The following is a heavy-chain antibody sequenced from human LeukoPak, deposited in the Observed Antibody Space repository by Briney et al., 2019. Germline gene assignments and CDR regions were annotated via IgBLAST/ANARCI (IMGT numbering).Heavy chain of an antibody. J-gene: IGHJ4*02. CDR1: GFTFINYW. D-gene: IGHD6-13*01. CDR2: IKQDGSEK. Sequence: GGSLRLSCAASGFTFINYWMSWVRQAPGKGLEWVANIKQDGSEKYYVDSVKDRFTISRDNAKNSLDLQMNSLRAEDTAVYYCARSPRQLGIRSDYWGQGTLVTVSS. V-gene: IGHV3-7*03. CDR3: ARSPRQLGIRSDY.